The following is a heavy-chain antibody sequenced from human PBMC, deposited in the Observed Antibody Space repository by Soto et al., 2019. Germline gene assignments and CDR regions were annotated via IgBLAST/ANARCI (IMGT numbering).Heavy chain of an antibody. CDR3: GGDRIAASLVSPYEWFYP. J-gene: IGHJ5*02. Sequence: SETLSLTCAGCGGSFSGYYCSWIRQPPGKGLEWIGEINHSGITNYNPSLKSRVTISVDTSKNQFSLKLSSVTAADTAVYYCGGDRIAASLVSPYEWFYPWGQGTLVTVYS. V-gene: IGHV4-34*01. CDR2: INHSGIT. D-gene: IGHD6-6*01. CDR1: GGSFSGYY.